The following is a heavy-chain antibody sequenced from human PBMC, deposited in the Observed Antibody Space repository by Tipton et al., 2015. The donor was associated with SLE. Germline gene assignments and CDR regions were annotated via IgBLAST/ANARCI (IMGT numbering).Heavy chain of an antibody. Sequence: TLSLTCTVFGGSISSYYWSWIRQPAGKELEWIGQIHSSGSTSYNPSLKSRVSISVDMSKNQVSLKLSSVTAADTALYYCARHFSGSYSFDYWGQGKLVTVSS. D-gene: IGHD1-26*01. J-gene: IGHJ4*02. CDR2: IHSSGST. CDR1: GGSISSYY. CDR3: ARHFSGSYSFDY. V-gene: IGHV4-4*07.